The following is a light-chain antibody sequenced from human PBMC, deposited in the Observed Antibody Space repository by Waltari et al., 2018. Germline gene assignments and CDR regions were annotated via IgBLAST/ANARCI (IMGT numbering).Light chain of an antibody. J-gene: IGLJ7*01. Sequence: QSVLTQPPPVSAAPGQRVTISCSGGSSNIGINYVSWYRQFPGTAPKRLIYENTERPSGIPGRFSGSKSGTSATLDITGLQAGDEADYYCGTWDSSLSGAVFGGGTHLTVL. CDR3: GTWDSSLSGAV. CDR1: SSNIGINY. V-gene: IGLV1-51*02. CDR2: ENT.